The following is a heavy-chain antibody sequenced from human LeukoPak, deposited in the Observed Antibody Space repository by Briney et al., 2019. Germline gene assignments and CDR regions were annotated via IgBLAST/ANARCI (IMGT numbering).Heavy chain of an antibody. CDR1: GFTFSSYS. V-gene: IGHV3-21*04. CDR3: AKERGTAMVRSYYMDV. D-gene: IGHD5-18*01. CDR2: ISSSSSYI. Sequence: GGSLRLSCAASGFTFSSYSMNWVRQAPGKGLEWVSSISSSSSYIYYADSVKGRFTISRDNSKNTLYLQMNSLRAEDTAVYYCAKERGTAMVRSYYMDVWGKGTTVTVSS. J-gene: IGHJ6*03.